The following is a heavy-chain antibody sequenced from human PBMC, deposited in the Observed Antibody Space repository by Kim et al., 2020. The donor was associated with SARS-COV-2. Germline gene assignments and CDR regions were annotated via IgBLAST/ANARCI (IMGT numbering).Heavy chain of an antibody. J-gene: IGHJ4*02. CDR3: ARDQGYDSSGYYGY. D-gene: IGHD3-22*01. V-gene: IGHV3-11*04. Sequence: ADSVKGRFTLARDNAKNSLYLQMNSLRAEDTAVYYCARDQGYDSSGYYGYWGQGTLVTVSS.